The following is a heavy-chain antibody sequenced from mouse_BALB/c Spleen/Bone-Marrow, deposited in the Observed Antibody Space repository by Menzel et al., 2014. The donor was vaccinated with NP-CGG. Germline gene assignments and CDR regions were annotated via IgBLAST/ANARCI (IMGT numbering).Heavy chain of an antibody. Sequence: QVQLQQSGAELVKPGAPVKLSCKASGYTFTSYWMNWVKQRPGRGLEWIGRIDPSDNETHYNQKFKDKATLTVDKSSSTAYIQLSSLTSEDSAVYYCARFPIYYDSGGAMDYWGQGTSVTVSS. CDR2: IDPSDNET. J-gene: IGHJ4*01. CDR1: GYTFTSYW. CDR3: ARFPIYYDSGGAMDY. V-gene: IGHV1-69*02. D-gene: IGHD2-4*01.